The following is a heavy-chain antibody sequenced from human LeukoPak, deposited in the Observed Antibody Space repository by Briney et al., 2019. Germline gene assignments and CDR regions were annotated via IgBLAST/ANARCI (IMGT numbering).Heavy chain of an antibody. CDR3: ARDRSGGRAYDAFDI. CDR1: GGSFSSGGYH. V-gene: IGHV4-31*03. Sequence: SETLSLTCTVSGGSFSSGGYHWSWIRQHPGKGLEWIGYIYDSGSTYYNPSLKSRVIISVDTSKNQFSLKLSSVTAADTAVYYCARDRSGGRAYDAFDIWGQGTMVTVSS. J-gene: IGHJ3*02. CDR2: IYDSGST. D-gene: IGHD2-15*01.